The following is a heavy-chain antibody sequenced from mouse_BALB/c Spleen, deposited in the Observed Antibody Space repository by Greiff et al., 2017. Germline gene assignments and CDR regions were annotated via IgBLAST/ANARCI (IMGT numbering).Heavy chain of an antibody. CDR3: ARLCSSFDY. V-gene: IGHV1-69*02. Sequence: VQLQQPGAELVKPGASVKLSCKASGYTFTSYWMHWVKQRPGQGLEWIGEIDPSDSYTNYNQKFKGKATLTVDKSSSTAYMQLSSLTSEDSAVYYCARLCSSFDYWGQGTTLTVSS. J-gene: IGHJ2*01. CDR1: GYTFTSYW. CDR2: IDPSDSYT.